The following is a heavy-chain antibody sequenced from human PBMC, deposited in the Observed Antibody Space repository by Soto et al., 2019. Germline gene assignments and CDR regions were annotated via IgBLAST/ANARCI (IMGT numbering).Heavy chain of an antibody. Sequence: GGSLRLSCAASGLTVSSNYMSWVRQAPGKGLEWVSVIYAGGSTYYADSVKGRFTISRDDSKNTAYLQMNSLKTEDTAVYYCTSQIAAAGPENSKGGRGTLVTVSS. V-gene: IGHV3-66*04. CDR3: TSQIAAAGPENSK. CDR1: GLTVSSNY. CDR2: IYAGGST. D-gene: IGHD6-13*01. J-gene: IGHJ4*02.